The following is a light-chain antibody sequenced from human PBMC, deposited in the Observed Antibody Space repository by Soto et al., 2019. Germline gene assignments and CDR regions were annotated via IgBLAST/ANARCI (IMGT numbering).Light chain of an antibody. CDR3: QQYGSSPLT. Sequence: EIVLTQSPGTLSLSPGERATLSCRASQSVGSNYLAWYQQKPGQAPRLLIYGASSRATGIPDRFSGSGSGKDFPLTISRLEPEDFAVYYCQQYGSSPLTFGGGTKVEIK. V-gene: IGKV3-20*01. CDR2: GAS. J-gene: IGKJ4*01. CDR1: QSVGSNY.